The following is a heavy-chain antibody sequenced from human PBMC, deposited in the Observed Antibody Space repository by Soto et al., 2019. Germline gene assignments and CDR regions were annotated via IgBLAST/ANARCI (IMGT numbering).Heavy chain of an antibody. CDR2: IKSKTDGGTT. D-gene: IGHD3-9*01. Sequence: EVQLVESGGGLVKPGGSLRLSCAASGFTFSNAWMNWVRQAPGKGLEWVGRIKSKTDGGTTDYAAPVKGRFTISRDDSKNTLYLQMNSLKTEDTAVYYCTTDQKTYYYILTGYYLGAFYIWGQGTMVTVSS. CDR1: GFTFSNAW. V-gene: IGHV3-15*07. J-gene: IGHJ3*02. CDR3: TTDQKTYYYILTGYYLGAFYI.